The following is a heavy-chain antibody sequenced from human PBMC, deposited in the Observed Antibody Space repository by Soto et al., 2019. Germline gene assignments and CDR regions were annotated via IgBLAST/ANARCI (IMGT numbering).Heavy chain of an antibody. D-gene: IGHD2-8*01. CDR2: ISGSGGST. CDR1: GLTFSTYA. J-gene: IGHJ6*02. Sequence: PWGSLRLSCAASGLTFSTYAMSWVRQAPGKGLEWVSAISGSGGSTYYADSVKGRFTISRDDSKNTLYLQMNSLRAEDTAVYYCAKDDGYYYGMDVWGQGTTVTVSS. V-gene: IGHV3-23*01. CDR3: AKDDGYYYGMDV.